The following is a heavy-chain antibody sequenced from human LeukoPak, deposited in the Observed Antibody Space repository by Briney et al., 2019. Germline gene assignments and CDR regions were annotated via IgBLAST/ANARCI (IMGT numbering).Heavy chain of an antibody. CDR1: GFTFSSYA. D-gene: IGHD6-19*01. V-gene: IGHV3-23*01. CDR3: AKVGYSSGWYAQYYFDY. CDR2: ISGSGGST. Sequence: GGSLRLSCAASGFTFSSYAMSWVRQAPGKGLEWVSAISGSGGSTYYADSVKGRFTISRDNPKNTLYLQMNSLRAEDTAVYYCAKVGYSSGWYAQYYFDYWGQGTLVTVSS. J-gene: IGHJ4*02.